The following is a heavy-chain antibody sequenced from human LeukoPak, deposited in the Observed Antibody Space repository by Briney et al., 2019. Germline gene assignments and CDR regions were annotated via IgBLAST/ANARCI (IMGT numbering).Heavy chain of an antibody. V-gene: IGHV4-34*01. CDR2: INHSGST. Sequence: GSLRLSCAASGFTFSSYAMSWVRQPPGKGLEWIGEINHSGSTNYNPSLKSRVTISVDTSKNQFSLKLSSVTAADTAVYYCARGSNYDILTGRKNNWFDPWGQGTLVTVSS. CDR3: ARGSNYDILTGRKNNWFDP. D-gene: IGHD3-9*01. J-gene: IGHJ5*02. CDR1: GFTFSSYA.